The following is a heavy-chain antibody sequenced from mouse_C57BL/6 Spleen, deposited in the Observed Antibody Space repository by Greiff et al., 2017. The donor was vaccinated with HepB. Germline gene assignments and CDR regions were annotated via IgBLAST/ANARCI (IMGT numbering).Heavy chain of an antibody. D-gene: IGHD2-12*01. CDR3: AIVTTVNYAMDY. CDR2: IYPRSGNT. J-gene: IGHJ4*01. CDR1: GYTFTSYG. Sequence: VRLVESGAELARPGASVKLSCKASGYTFTSYGISWVKQRTGQGLEWIGEIYPRSGNTYYNEKFKGKTTLTADKSSSTAYMELLSLTSEDSAVYFCAIVTTVNYAMDYWGQGTSVTVSS. V-gene: IGHV1-81*01.